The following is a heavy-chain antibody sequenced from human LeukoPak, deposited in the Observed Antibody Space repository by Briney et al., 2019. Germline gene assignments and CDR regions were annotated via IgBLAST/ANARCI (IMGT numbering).Heavy chain of an antibody. J-gene: IGHJ4*02. Sequence: GEALKISCKGSGYSFTIYCIGWVRQMPGKGREWMGSIYPGDSDTRYSPSFQGQVTTSADKSISTAYLQWSSLKASDTAMYYCARLVSPDGDYWGQGTLVTVSS. CDR2: IYPGDSDT. D-gene: IGHD2/OR15-2a*01. V-gene: IGHV5-51*01. CDR3: ARLVSPDGDY. CDR1: GYSFTIYC.